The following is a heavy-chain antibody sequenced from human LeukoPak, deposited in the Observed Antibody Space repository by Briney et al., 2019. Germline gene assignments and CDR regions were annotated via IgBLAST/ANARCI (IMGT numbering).Heavy chain of an antibody. J-gene: IGHJ4*02. V-gene: IGHV1-18*01. CDR1: GYTFTSYG. D-gene: IGHD1-1*01. CDR3: ARGDGTTGTTQDVAFDY. Sequence: ASVKVSCKASGYTFTSYGISWVRQAPGQGLEWVGWISPYTGNRNNAQNLQGRVTMTTDTSMSTTYMELRSLTSDDTAVYYCARGDGTTGTTQDVAFDYWGQGTLVTVSS. CDR2: ISPYTGNR.